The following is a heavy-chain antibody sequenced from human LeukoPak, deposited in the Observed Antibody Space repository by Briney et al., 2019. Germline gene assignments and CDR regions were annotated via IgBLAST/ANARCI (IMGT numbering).Heavy chain of an antibody. V-gene: IGHV4-34*01. Sequence: PSETLSLTCAVYGGSFSGYYWNWIRQPPGKGLEWIGEINHGGSTNYNPSLKSRVTISVDTSENQFSLKLSSVTAADTAVYYCARVGMDSSGYLYYFDYWGQGTLVTVSS. CDR3: ARVGMDSSGYLYYFDY. CDR2: INHGGST. CDR1: GGSFSGYY. J-gene: IGHJ4*02. D-gene: IGHD3-22*01.